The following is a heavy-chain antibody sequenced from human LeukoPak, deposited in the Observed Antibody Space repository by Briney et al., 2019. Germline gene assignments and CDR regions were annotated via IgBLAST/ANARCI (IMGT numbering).Heavy chain of an antibody. Sequence: SETLSLTCAVYGGSFSGYYWSWIRQPPGKGLEWIGEINHSGSTNYNPSLKSRVTISVDTSKNQFSLKLSSVTAADTAVYYCARSPSIAAAPSTFDYWGQGTLVTVSS. D-gene: IGHD6-13*01. J-gene: IGHJ4*02. CDR3: ARSPSIAAAPSTFDY. V-gene: IGHV4-34*01. CDR1: GGSFSGYY. CDR2: INHSGST.